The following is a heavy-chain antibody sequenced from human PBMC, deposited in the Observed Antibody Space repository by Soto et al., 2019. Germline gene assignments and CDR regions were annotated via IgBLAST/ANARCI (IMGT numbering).Heavy chain of an antibody. J-gene: IGHJ4*02. CDR2: INAGNGNT. V-gene: IGHV1-3*01. CDR1: GYTFSNFA. CDR3: ARAQNLEMATP. D-gene: IGHD5-12*01. Sequence: ASVKVSCKASGYTFSNFAMHWVRQAPGQRLEWMGWINAGNGNTKYSQKFQGRVTITRDTSASTAYMELSSLRSEDTAVYYCARAQNLEMATPWGQGTLVTVSS.